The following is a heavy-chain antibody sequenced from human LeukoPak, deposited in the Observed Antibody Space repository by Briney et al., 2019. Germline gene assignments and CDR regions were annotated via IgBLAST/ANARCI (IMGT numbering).Heavy chain of an antibody. V-gene: IGHV1-2*02. CDR3: ARDRASGYDLRLFDY. CDR1: GYTFTGYY. CDR2: INPNSGGT. D-gene: IGHD5-12*01. J-gene: IGHJ4*02. Sequence: ASVKVSCKASGYTFTGYYMHWVRQAPGQGLECMGWINPNSGGTNYAQKFQGRVTMTRDTSISTAYMELSRLRSDDTAVYYCARDRASGYDLRLFDYWGQGTLVTVSS.